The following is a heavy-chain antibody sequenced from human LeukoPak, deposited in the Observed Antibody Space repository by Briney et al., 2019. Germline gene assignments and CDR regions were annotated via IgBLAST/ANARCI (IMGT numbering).Heavy chain of an antibody. CDR2: IRGTDGSS. CDR1: GFTFASYA. CDR3: AKDPHDDYVDAFDI. Sequence: GGSLRLSCAASGFTFASYAMTWVRQAPGKGLEWVSSIRGTDGSSYYADSVKGRFTISRDNFKNTLYLQMNSLRAEDTAVYYCAKDPHDDYVDAFDIWGQGTMVTVSS. V-gene: IGHV3-23*01. D-gene: IGHD3-16*01. J-gene: IGHJ3*02.